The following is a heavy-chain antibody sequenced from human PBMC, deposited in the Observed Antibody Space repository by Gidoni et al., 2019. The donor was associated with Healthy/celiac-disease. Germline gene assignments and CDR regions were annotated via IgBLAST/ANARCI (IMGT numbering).Heavy chain of an antibody. CDR1: GFTFDDYA. D-gene: IGHD3-10*01. V-gene: IGHV3-9*01. CDR3: AKERIWFGDGSDAFDI. J-gene: IGHJ3*02. Sequence: EVQLVESGGGLVQPGRSLSLSCAASGFTFDDYAMHWVRQAPGKGLEWVSGISWNSGSIGYADSVKGRFTISRDNAKNSLYLQMNSLRAEDTALYYCAKERIWFGDGSDAFDIWGQGTMVTVSS. CDR2: ISWNSGSI.